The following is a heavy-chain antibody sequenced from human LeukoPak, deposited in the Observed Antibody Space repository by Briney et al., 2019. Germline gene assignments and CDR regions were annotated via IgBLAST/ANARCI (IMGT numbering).Heavy chain of an antibody. D-gene: IGHD2-15*01. J-gene: IGHJ4*02. V-gene: IGHV3-33*08. CDR2: IWNDASHD. CDR1: GFTFRNYW. CDR3: ARDLCSGGRCRYAEY. Sequence: GGSLRLSCATSGFTFRNYWMSWVRQAPGKGLEWVAVIWNDASHDNYADSVRGRFTISRDNSKNTLSLQMNSLRAEDTAVYYCARDLCSGGRCRYAEYWGQGALVTVSS.